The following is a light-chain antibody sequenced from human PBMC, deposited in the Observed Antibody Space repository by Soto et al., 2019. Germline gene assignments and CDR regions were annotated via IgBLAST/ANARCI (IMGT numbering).Light chain of an antibody. V-gene: IGKV1-39*01. CDR2: AAA. J-gene: IGKJ1*01. CDR1: QSITTY. CDR3: QQAYGAPRT. Sequence: DIQMTQSPSSLSASVGDRVTITCRASQSITTYLNWYQQTSGEAPKLLIYAAARLQTGVPSRFSGSGSGTDFTLNISSLQPEDFETYYCQQAYGAPRTFGQGTKVDIK.